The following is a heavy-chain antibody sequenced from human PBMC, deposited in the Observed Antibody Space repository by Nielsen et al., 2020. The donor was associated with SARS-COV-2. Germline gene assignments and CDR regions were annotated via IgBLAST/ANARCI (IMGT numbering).Heavy chain of an antibody. CDR1: GGSVSSGSYY. J-gene: IGHJ4*02. CDR3: ARALRDGYNYWVY. Sequence: SETLSLTCTVSGGSVSSGSYYWSWIRQPPGKGLEWIGYIYYSGSTNYNPSLKSRVTISVDTSKNQFSLKLSSVTAADTAVYYCARALRDGYNYWVYWGQGTLVTVSS. V-gene: IGHV4-61*01. D-gene: IGHD5-24*01. CDR2: IYYSGST.